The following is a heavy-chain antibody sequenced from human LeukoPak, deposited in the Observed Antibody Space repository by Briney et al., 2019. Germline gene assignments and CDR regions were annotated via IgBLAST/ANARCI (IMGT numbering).Heavy chain of an antibody. J-gene: IGHJ4*02. CDR3: AVNRGSGWPNFDY. V-gene: IGHV4-39*07. CDR2: INHSGST. D-gene: IGHD6-19*01. Sequence: SETLSLTCTVSGGSISSGGYYWSWISQPPGKGLERIGEINHSGSTNYNPSLKSRVTISVDTSKNQFSLRLSSVTAADTAVYYCAVNRGSGWPNFDYWGQGTLVTVSS. CDR1: GGSISSGGYY.